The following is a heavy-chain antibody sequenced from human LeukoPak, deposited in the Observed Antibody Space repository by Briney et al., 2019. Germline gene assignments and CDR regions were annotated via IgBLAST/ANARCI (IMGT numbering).Heavy chain of an antibody. J-gene: IGHJ4*02. Sequence: GGSLRLSCAASGFTFSRNTMNWVRQAPGKGLEWVSSISGSSSYMYYADSLKGRFTISRDNAKNSLYLQMNSLRAEDTAVYYCAKDPYVSLIRLAVAPKAIDYWGQGTLVTVSS. D-gene: IGHD6-19*01. CDR3: AKDPYVSLIRLAVAPKAIDY. V-gene: IGHV3-21*04. CDR2: ISGSSSYM. CDR1: GFTFSRNT.